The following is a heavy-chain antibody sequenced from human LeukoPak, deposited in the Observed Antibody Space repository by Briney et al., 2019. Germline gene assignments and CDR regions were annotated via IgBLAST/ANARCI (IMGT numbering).Heavy chain of an antibody. CDR1: GFTFDDYA. V-gene: IGHV3-9*01. CDR2: ISWNSGSI. CDR3: AKDDRIVGATFRAFDI. J-gene: IGHJ3*02. D-gene: IGHD1-26*01. Sequence: GGSLRLSCAASGFTFDDYAMHWVRQAPGKGLEWVSGISWNSGSIGYADSVKGRFTISRDNAKNSLYLQMNSLRAEDTALYYCAKDDRIVGATFRAFDIWGQGTLVTVSS.